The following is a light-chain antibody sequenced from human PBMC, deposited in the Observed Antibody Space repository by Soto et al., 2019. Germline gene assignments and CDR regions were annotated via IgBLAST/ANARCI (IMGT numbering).Light chain of an antibody. J-gene: IGLJ1*01. CDR1: SSDGGGYNY. Sequence: QSVLTQPSSVSGSPGQSITISCTGTSSDGGGYNYVSWYQQHPGKAPKLMIYDVSNRPSGVSNRFSGSKSGNTASLTISGLQAEDEADYYCSSYTSRSHQGVFGTGTKVTVL. V-gene: IGLV2-14*01. CDR3: SSYTSRSHQGV. CDR2: DVS.